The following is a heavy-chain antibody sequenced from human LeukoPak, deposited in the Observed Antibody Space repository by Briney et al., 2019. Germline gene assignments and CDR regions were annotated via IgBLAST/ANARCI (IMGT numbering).Heavy chain of an antibody. J-gene: IGHJ2*01. CDR3: ARSSSFFGYFDL. CDR1: GGTFSSYA. V-gene: IGHV1-69*06. D-gene: IGHD6-13*01. CDR2: IIPIFGTA. Sequence: ASVKVSCKASGGTFSSYAISWVRQPPGQGLGWMGGIIPIFGTANYAQKFQGRVTITADKSTRIAYMELSSLRSEDTAVYYCARSSSFFGYFDLWGRGTLVTVSS.